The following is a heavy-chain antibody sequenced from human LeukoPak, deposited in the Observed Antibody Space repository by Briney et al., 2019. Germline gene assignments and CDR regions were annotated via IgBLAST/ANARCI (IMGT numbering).Heavy chain of an antibody. CDR1: GYRFTSYG. D-gene: IGHD2-2*01. CDR2: ISGYNGNT. J-gene: IGHJ4*02. CDR3: AREYCSTTRCYMADY. Sequence: ASVKVSCKASGYRFTSYGISWVRQAPGQGLEWMGWISGYNGNTNYAQKLQGRVTMTTGTSTSTAYMELRSLRSDDTAVYYCAREYCSTTRCYMADYWGREPWSPSPQ. V-gene: IGHV1-18*01.